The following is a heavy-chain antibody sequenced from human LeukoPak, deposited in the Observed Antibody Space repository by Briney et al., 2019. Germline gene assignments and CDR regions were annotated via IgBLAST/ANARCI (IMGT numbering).Heavy chain of an antibody. CDR2: ISGSGGST. Sequence: GGSLRLSCAASGFTFSSYEMNWVRQAPGKGLEWVSAISGSGGSTYYADSVKGRFTISRDNSKNTLYLQMNSLRAEDTAVYYCAKDHPAVAAYYYYGMDVWGQGTTVTVSS. D-gene: IGHD6-19*01. J-gene: IGHJ6*02. CDR3: AKDHPAVAAYYYYGMDV. CDR1: GFTFSSYE. V-gene: IGHV3-23*01.